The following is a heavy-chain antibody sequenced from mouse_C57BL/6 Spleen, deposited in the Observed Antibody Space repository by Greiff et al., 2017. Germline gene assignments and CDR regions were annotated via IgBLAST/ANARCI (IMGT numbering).Heavy chain of an antibody. CDR1: GFTFSNYW. J-gene: IGHJ2*01. V-gene: IGHV6-3*01. CDR2: IRLKSDNYAT. Sequence: EVKLEESGGGLVQPGGSMKLSCVASGFTFSNYWMNWVRQSPEKGLEWVAQIRLKSDNYATHYAESVKGRFTISRADSKSSVYLQMNNLRAEDTGIYYCTRDGYFDYWGQGTTLTVSS. CDR3: TRDGYFDY. D-gene: IGHD2-3*01.